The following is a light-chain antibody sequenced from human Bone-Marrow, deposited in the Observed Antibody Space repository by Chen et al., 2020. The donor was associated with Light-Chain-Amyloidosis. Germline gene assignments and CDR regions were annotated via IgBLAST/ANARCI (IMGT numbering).Light chain of an antibody. V-gene: IGLV3-25*03. CDR2: RDT. CDR1: DLPTKY. CDR3: QSADSSGTYEVI. Sequence: SYELTQPPSVSVSPGQTARIHCSGDDLPTKYAYWYQQKPGQAPVLVIHRDTERPSGISERFSGSSSGTTATLTISVVQAEDEADYHCQSADSSGTYEVIFGGGTKLTVL. J-gene: IGLJ2*01.